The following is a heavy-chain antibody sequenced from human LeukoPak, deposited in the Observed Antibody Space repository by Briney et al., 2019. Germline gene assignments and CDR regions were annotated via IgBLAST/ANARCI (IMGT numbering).Heavy chain of an antibody. CDR2: NYYSGST. V-gene: IGHV4-31*03. Sequence: SQTLSLTCTVSGGSISSGGYYWSWIRQHPGKGLEWIGYNYYSGSTYYNPSLKSRVTISVDTSKNQFSLKLSSVTAADTAVYYCARAQADFWSGYYSRNFDYWGQGTLVTVSS. CDR3: ARAQADFWSGYYSRNFDY. D-gene: IGHD3-3*01. J-gene: IGHJ4*02. CDR1: GGSISSGGYY.